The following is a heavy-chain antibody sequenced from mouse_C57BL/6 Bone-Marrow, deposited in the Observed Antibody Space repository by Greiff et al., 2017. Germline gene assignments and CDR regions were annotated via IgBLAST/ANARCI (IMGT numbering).Heavy chain of an antibody. Sequence: EVMLVESGGGLVQPGGSLKLSCAASGFTFSDYYMYWVRQTPEKRLEWVAYISNGGGSTYYPDTVKGRVTISRDNAKNTLYLQMSRLKSEDTAMYYCARPRFAWFAYWGQGTLVTVSA. V-gene: IGHV5-12*01. J-gene: IGHJ3*01. CDR3: ARPRFAWFAY. CDR1: GFTFSDYY. CDR2: ISNGGGST.